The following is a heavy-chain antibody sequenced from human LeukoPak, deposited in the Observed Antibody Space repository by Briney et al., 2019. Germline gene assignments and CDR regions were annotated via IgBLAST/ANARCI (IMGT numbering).Heavy chain of an antibody. CDR1: GFTFSSYA. CDR3: AKSYYYGSGSQYYYYGMDV. Sequence: GGSLRLSCAASGFTFSSYAMNWVRQAPGKGLEWVSGISGSGGSTYYADSVKGRFTISRDKSKNTLYLQMNSLRADDTAVYYCAKSYYYGSGSQYYYYGMDVWGQGTTVTVSS. J-gene: IGHJ6*02. V-gene: IGHV3-23*01. CDR2: ISGSGGST. D-gene: IGHD3-10*01.